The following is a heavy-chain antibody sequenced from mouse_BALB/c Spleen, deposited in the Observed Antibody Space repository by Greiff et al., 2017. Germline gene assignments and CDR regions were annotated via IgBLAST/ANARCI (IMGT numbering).Heavy chain of an antibody. Sequence: VMLQQSGAELMKPGASVKISCKATGYTFSSYWIEWVKQRPGHGLEWIGEILPGSGSTNYNEKFKGKATFTADTSSNTAYMQLSSLTSEDSAVYYCGQGAYWGQGTLVTVSA. V-gene: IGHV1-9*01. CDR2: ILPGSGST. CDR1: GYTFSSYW. J-gene: IGHJ3*01. CDR3: GQGAY.